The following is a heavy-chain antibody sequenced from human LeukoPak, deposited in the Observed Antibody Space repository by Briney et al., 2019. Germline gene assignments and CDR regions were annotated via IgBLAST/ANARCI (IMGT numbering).Heavy chain of an antibody. Sequence: SETLSLTCTVSGGSISGHYWSWIRQPPGGGLEWIGYIHYTGNTKYNPSLKSRVTISLDTSKNQFSLKLSSVTAADTAVYFCARGGWHFDDWGHGTLVTVSS. CDR1: GGSISGHY. CDR2: IHYTGNT. D-gene: IGHD6-19*01. CDR3: ARGGWHFDD. V-gene: IGHV4-59*11. J-gene: IGHJ4*01.